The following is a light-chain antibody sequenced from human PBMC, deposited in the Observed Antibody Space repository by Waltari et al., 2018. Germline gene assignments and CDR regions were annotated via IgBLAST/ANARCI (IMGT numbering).Light chain of an antibody. CDR2: AAS. CDR1: QSISSY. V-gene: IGKV1-39*01. CDR3: QQSYTTPRT. J-gene: IGKJ1*01. Sequence: DIQMTQSPSSLSPSVGDRVTITCRASQSISSYLNWYQQKPGKAPKLLIYAASSLQSGVPSRFSGSGYVTDFTLTINSLQPEDFAAYYCQQSYTTPRTFGQGTKVEIK.